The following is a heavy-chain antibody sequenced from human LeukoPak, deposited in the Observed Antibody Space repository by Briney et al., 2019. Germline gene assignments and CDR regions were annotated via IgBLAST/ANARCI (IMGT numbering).Heavy chain of an antibody. J-gene: IGHJ4*02. V-gene: IGHV3-48*01. CDR2: ISRSSSTI. D-gene: IGHD5-18*01. Sequence: GGSLRLSCAASGFTFSSYWMHWVRQAPGKGLEWVSYISRSSSTIYYADSVKGRFTISRDNAKNSLYLQMNSLRAEDTAVYYCARDESGYNYGTVFDYWGQGTLVTVSS. CDR3: ARDESGYNYGTVFDY. CDR1: GFTFSSYW.